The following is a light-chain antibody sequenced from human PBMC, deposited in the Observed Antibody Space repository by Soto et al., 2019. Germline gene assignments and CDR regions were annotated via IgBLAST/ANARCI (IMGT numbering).Light chain of an antibody. CDR1: YNY. Sequence: QSALTQPASVSGSPGQSITISCTAPYNYVSWYQQYPGEAPKLIIYEVSNRPSGVSDRFSGSKSGYTASLTISGLQAEDEADYYCNSNTITRVWVFGGGTKLTVL. V-gene: IGLV2-14*01. J-gene: IGLJ3*02. CDR2: EVS. CDR3: NSNTITRVWV.